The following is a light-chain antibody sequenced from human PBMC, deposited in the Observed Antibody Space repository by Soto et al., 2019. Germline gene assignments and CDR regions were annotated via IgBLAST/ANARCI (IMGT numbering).Light chain of an antibody. CDR2: KAS. CDR1: QTISSW. J-gene: IGKJ1*01. V-gene: IGKV1-5*03. CDR3: QQYNSYPRT. Sequence: DTPMTQSPLTLSGYVGDRDTIPCRASQTISSWLAWYQQKPGKAPKLLIYKASTLKSGVPSRFSGSGSGTEFTLTISSLQSDDFAIYYCQQYNSYPRTFGQGTKVDI.